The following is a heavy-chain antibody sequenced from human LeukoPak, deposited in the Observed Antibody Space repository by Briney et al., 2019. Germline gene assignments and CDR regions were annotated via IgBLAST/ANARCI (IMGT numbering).Heavy chain of an antibody. CDR3: AKEKAIGTINYGLDV. CDR1: GFIFDTYG. D-gene: IGHD1-1*01. J-gene: IGHJ6*02. Sequence: GGSLRLSRAASGFIFDTYGMLWVRQAPGKGLEWVAVIAYDGSNKYHADSVKGRFTISRDNSKNTLYLQMNSLRGEDTAVYYCAKEKAIGTINYGLDVWGQGTTVTVSS. CDR2: IAYDGSNK. V-gene: IGHV3-30*18.